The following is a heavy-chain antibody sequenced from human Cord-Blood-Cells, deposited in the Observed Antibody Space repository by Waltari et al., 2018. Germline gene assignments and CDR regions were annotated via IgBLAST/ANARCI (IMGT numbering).Heavy chain of an antibody. CDR2: IYYSGST. D-gene: IGHD2-15*01. CDR1: GGSISRGGYY. Sequence: QVQLQESGPGLVKPSQTLSLTCTVSGGSISRGGYYWSWIRQHPGKGLEWIGYIYYSGSTYYNPSLKSRVTISVDTSKNQFSLKLSSVTAADTAVYYCARVGGGYCSGGSCYYFDYWGQGTLVTVSS. V-gene: IGHV4-31*03. CDR3: ARVGGGYCSGGSCYYFDY. J-gene: IGHJ4*02.